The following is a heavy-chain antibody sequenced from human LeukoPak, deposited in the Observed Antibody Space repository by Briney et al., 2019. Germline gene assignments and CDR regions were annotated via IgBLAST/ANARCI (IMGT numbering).Heavy chain of an antibody. CDR3: ARESAGDYGDLGSRGVSDY. Sequence: KASETLSLTCAVSGASVSSGSYYWSWIRQPPGKGLEWIGYVYYDGSTNYNPSLKSRVTISVDTSKRQFSLKLSSVTAADTAVYYCARESAGDYGDLGSRGVSDYWGQGTLVTVSS. V-gene: IGHV4-61*01. CDR2: VYYDGST. CDR1: GASVSSGSYY. J-gene: IGHJ4*02. D-gene: IGHD4-17*01.